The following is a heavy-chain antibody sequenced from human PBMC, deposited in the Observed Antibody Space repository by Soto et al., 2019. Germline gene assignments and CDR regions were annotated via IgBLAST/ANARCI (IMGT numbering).Heavy chain of an antibody. V-gene: IGHV1-69*02. CDR3: ARQGLGGEFDP. Sequence: QVQLVQSGAEVKKPGSSVKVSCKASGGTFSSYTISWVRQAPGQGLEWMGRIIPILGIANYAQKFQGRVTITADKSTSTAYMELSSLISEDTAVYYCARQGLGGEFDPWGQGTLVTVSS. CDR2: IIPILGIA. CDR1: GGTFSSYT. J-gene: IGHJ5*02. D-gene: IGHD3-16*01.